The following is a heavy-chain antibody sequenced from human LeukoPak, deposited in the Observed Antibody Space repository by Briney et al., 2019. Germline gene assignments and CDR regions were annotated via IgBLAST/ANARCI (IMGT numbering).Heavy chain of an antibody. J-gene: IGHJ5*02. CDR3: ARRSTYNWFDP. CDR2: INHSGST. Sequence: SETLSLTCAVYGGSFSGYYWSWTRQPPGKGLEWIGEINHSGSTNYNPSLKSRVTISVDTSKNQFSLKLSSVTAADTAVYYCARRSTYNWFDPWGQGTMVTVSS. D-gene: IGHD5/OR15-5a*01. V-gene: IGHV4-34*01. CDR1: GGSFSGYY.